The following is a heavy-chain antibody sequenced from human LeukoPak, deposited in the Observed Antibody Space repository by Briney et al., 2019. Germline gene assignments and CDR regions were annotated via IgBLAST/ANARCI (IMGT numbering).Heavy chain of an antibody. CDR2: VYYNGTT. CDR1: GVSVSGYC. CDR3: ARDLGHITLGSTDYHNCFDP. J-gene: IGHJ5*02. D-gene: IGHD4-11*01. V-gene: IGHV4-59*02. Sequence: SETLSLTGTVSGVSVSGYCWSWIRQPPGKRLEWIGFVYYNGTTHYNPSLKSRSTISIYTANNQFSLKTSSVIAADSAVYYSARDLGHITLGSTDYHNCFDPWGQGTLVTVSS.